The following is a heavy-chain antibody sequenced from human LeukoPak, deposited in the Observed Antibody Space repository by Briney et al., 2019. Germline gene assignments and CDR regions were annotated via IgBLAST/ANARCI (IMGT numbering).Heavy chain of an antibody. J-gene: IGHJ6*02. V-gene: IGHV4-59*08. D-gene: IGHD3-3*01. CDR3: AXXXDYDFWSGGYGMDV. CDR1: GGSISSYY. Sequence: SETLSLTCTVSGGSISSYYWSWIRQPPGKGLEWIGYIYYSGSTNYNPSLKSRVTISVDASKNQFSLKLSSVTAADTAVYYCAXXXDYDFWSGGYGMDVWGQGTTVTVSS. CDR2: IYYSGST.